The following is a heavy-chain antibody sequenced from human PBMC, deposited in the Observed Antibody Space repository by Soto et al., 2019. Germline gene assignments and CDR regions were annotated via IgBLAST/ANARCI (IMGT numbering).Heavy chain of an antibody. Sequence: DVQLVESGGGLIQPGESLRLSCAAFGFTISGKKYVAWVRPGPREGVEWGSGFYELYGSFYAASVEGRFTTSSDSSKTTVYLQMNDLRPDDTAVYYCATWHEREHAYDVWGQGTTVTVSS. CDR2: FYELYGS. D-gene: IGHD1-1*01. J-gene: IGHJ3*01. CDR1: GFTISGKKY. CDR3: ATWHEREHAYDV. V-gene: IGHV3-53*01.